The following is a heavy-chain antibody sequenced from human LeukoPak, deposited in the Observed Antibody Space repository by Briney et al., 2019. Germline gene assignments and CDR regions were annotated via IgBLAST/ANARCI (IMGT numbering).Heavy chain of an antibody. D-gene: IGHD2-2*01. CDR2: IKQDGSEK. Sequence: GGSLRLSCAASGFTFSSYWMSWVRQAPGKGLEWVANIKQDGSEKYYVDSVKGRFTISRDNAKNSLYLQMNSLRAEDTAVYYCAKGKYQLRWEGDYWGQGTLVTVSS. V-gene: IGHV3-7*03. J-gene: IGHJ4*02. CDR1: GFTFSSYW. CDR3: AKGKYQLRWEGDY.